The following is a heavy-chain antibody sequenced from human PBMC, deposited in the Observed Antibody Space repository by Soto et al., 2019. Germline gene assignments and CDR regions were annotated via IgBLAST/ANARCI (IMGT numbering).Heavy chain of an antibody. V-gene: IGHV1-18*01. D-gene: IGHD5-18*01. Sequence: VQLVQSGAEVKKPGASVKVSCKASGYTFSSYGITWVRQAPGQGLEWMGWISVYNGNTNYTQKLQGRVTITTDTSTKTAYMELRSLRSDDTAVYYCAREKLLHLWQPYGLDVWGQGTTVTVSS. J-gene: IGHJ6*02. CDR3: AREKLLHLWQPYGLDV. CDR2: ISVYNGNT. CDR1: GYTFSSYG.